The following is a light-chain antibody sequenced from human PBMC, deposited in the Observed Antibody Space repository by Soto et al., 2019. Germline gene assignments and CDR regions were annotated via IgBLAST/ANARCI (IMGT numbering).Light chain of an antibody. V-gene: IGLV2-14*01. CDR1: SSDIGADDF. CDR3: SSYTITSTLVI. CDR2: EVT. Sequence: QSALTQPASVSGSPGQSITISCTGTSSDIGADDFVSWYQHHPDKTPKLIIFEVTYRPTGISHRFSASKSGNTASLTISGLQAEDEADYYCSSYTITSTLVIFGGGTKLTVL. J-gene: IGLJ2*01.